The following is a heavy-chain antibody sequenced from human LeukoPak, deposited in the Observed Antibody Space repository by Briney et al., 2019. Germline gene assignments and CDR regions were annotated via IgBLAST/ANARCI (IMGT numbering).Heavy chain of an antibody. Sequence: PSETLSLTCTVSGGSISSYYWSWIRQPAGKGLEWIGRIYTSGSTNYNASLKSRVSMSVDTSKSQFSLKLSSVTAADTAVFYCARENSGIYREFDYWGQGTLVTVSS. D-gene: IGHD1-26*01. V-gene: IGHV4-4*07. CDR2: IYTSGST. CDR1: GGSISSYY. CDR3: ARENSGIYREFDY. J-gene: IGHJ4*02.